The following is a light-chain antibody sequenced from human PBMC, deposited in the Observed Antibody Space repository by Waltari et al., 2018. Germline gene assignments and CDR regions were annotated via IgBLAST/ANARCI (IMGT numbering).Light chain of an antibody. V-gene: IGLV2-8*01. CDR1: SSDGGGYNY. J-gene: IGLJ2*01. CDR3: SSYAGSNFVV. CDR2: EVS. Sequence: QSALAQPPSASGSPGQSVPISCTGTSSDGGGYNYVSWYQQHPGKAPKPMIYEVSKRPSGVPDRFSGSKSGNTASLTVSGLQAEDEAAYYCSSYAGSNFVVFGGGTKVTVL.